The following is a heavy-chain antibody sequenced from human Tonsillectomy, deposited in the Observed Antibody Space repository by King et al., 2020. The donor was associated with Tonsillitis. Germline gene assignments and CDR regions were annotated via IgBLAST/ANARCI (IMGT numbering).Heavy chain of an antibody. V-gene: IGHV3-64D*06. Sequence: VQLVESGGGLVQPGGSLRVSCSASGFSFSIYAMHWVRQAPGKGLEYVSIIGSNGGRTYYADSVKGRFTISRDNSKNTLYLQMSSLRVEDTAVYYCVSGRQGRRDFYSWGQGTQVTVSS. CDR1: GFSFSIYA. CDR3: VSGRQGRRDFYS. D-gene: IGHD3-10*01. CDR2: IGSNGGRT. J-gene: IGHJ4*02.